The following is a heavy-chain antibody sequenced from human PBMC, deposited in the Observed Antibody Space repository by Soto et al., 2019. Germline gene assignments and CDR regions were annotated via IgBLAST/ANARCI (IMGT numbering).Heavy chain of an antibody. Sequence: GGSLRLSCAASGFTFSSYGMHWVRQAPGKGLEWVAVISYGGSNKYYADSVKGRFTISRDNSKNTLYLQMNSLRAEDTAVYYCAKGVNLPRSLKYYFDYWGQGTLVTVSS. CDR1: GFTFSSYG. CDR3: AKGVNLPRSLKYYFDY. J-gene: IGHJ4*02. CDR2: ISYGGSNK. V-gene: IGHV3-30*18.